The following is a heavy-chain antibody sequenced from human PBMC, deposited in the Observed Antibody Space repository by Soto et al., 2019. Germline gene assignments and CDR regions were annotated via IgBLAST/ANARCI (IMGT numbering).Heavy chain of an antibody. D-gene: IGHD6-19*01. V-gene: IGHV3-33*01. CDR1: GFTFSSYG. CDR2: IWYDGSNK. J-gene: IGHJ4*02. CDR3: ARDQAIAVAGTDY. Sequence: PGWSLRLSCAASGFTFSSYGMHLVRQAPGKGLEWVAVIWYDGSNKYYADSVKGRFTISRDNSKNTLYLQMNSLRAEDTAVYYCARDQAIAVAGTDYWGEGTPVTVS.